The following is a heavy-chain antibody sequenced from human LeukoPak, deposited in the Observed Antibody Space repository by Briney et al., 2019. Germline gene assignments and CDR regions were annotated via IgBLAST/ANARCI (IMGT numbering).Heavy chain of an antibody. J-gene: IGHJ6*03. CDR2: ISSSGSTI. V-gene: IGHV3-48*03. D-gene: IGHD4-17*01. CDR1: GFTFSSYE. CDR3: ARENYGDLIYYYYYMDV. Sequence: PGGSMRLSCAASGFTFSSYEMNWVRQAQGKGVEGVSYISSSGSTIYYADSVKGRFTISRDNAKNTLYLQMNSLRAEDTAVYYCARENYGDLIYYYYYMDVWGKGTTVTVSS.